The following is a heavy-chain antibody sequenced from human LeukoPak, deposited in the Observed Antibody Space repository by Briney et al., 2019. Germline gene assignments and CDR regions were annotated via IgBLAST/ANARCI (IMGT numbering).Heavy chain of an antibody. Sequence: ASVKVSCKASGYTFTSYYMHWVRQAPGQGLEWMGIINPSGGSTSYAQKFQGRVTMTRDTSTSTVYMELSSLRSEDTAVYYYARDRPTYYYGSGLLNWFDPWGQGTLVTVSS. V-gene: IGHV1-46*01. CDR2: INPSGGST. CDR1: GYTFTSYY. J-gene: IGHJ5*02. D-gene: IGHD3-10*01. CDR3: ARDRPTYYYGSGLLNWFDP.